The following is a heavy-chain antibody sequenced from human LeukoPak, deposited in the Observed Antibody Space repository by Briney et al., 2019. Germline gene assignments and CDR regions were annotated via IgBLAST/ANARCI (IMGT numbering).Heavy chain of an antibody. CDR2: IWHDGSVE. CDR3: AKEGDQLRGYLDA. CDR1: GFTFSRLG. D-gene: IGHD3-16*01. J-gene: IGHJ6*03. Sequence: GGSLRLSCAASGFTFSRLGMQWVRQAPGKGLEWVAIIWHDGSVEEYAASVKGRFTISRDNSRDTLFLQMNRLRDDDTAVYYCAKEGDQLRGYLDAWGKGTTVSVSS. V-gene: IGHV3-33*06.